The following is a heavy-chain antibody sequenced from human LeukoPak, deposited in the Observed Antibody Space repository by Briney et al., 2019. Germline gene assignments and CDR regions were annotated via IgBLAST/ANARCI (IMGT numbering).Heavy chain of an antibody. CDR3: AREWGLFAVAGGPGY. D-gene: IGHD1-1*01. J-gene: IGHJ4*02. CDR1: GFTFSKYG. CDR2: IWYDGHNN. Sequence: GGSLRLSCVASGFTFSKYGMHWVRQAPGKGLQWLAIIWYDGHNNYYADSVKGRFTISRDNSKNTLFLEMNDLKAEDTAVYYCAREWGLFAVAGGPGYWGQGTLVTVSS. V-gene: IGHV3-33*01.